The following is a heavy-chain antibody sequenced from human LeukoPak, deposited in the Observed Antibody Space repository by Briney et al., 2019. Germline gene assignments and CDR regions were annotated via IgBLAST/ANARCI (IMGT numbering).Heavy chain of an antibody. CDR1: GYTFTSYD. J-gene: IGHJ6*03. CDR2: MNPNSGNT. D-gene: IGHD3-22*01. Sequence: ASVKVSCKASGYTFTSYDINWVRQATGQGLEWMGWMNPNSGNTGYAQKFQGRVTMTRNTSISTAYMELSSLRSEDTAVYYCARVHYDSSGYSYYYYYMDVWGKGTTVTVSS. CDR3: ARVHYDSSGYSYYYYYMDV. V-gene: IGHV1-8*01.